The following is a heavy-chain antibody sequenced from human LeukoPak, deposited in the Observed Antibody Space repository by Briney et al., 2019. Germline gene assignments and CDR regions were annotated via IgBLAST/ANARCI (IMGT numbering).Heavy chain of an antibody. CDR3: ARGDLNNWFDP. Sequence: SETLSLTCSVSGGSISSSNYYWGWIRQPPGKGLEWIGSIYYSGSTYYNPSLKSRVTISVDTSNNQFSLKLSSVTAADTAVYYCARGDLNNWFDPWGQGSLVTVSS. V-gene: IGHV4-39*01. CDR1: GGSISSSNYY. CDR2: IYYSGST. J-gene: IGHJ5*02. D-gene: IGHD3-10*01.